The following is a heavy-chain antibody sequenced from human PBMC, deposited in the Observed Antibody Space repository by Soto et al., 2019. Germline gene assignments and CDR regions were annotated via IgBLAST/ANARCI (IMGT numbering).Heavy chain of an antibody. J-gene: IGHJ4*02. CDR2: ISTSGATR. Sequence: EVQLVESGGGLVQPGGSLRLSCVASGFTFSTDTMNWVRQAPGKGLEWVAHISTSGATRYYADSVKGRFTISRDNAKTSLYLQMDSLRNEDTAVYYCARFFGSGFDYWGQGNLVTVSS. CDR1: GFTFSTDT. V-gene: IGHV3-48*02. CDR3: ARFFGSGFDY. D-gene: IGHD6-19*01.